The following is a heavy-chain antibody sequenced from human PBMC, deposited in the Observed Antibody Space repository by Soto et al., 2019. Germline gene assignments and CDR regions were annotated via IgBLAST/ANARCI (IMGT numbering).Heavy chain of an antibody. J-gene: IGHJ4*02. CDR1: GFTFSSYA. D-gene: IGHD6-19*01. CDR3: ARDSRLAVAGTRGIGY. CDR2: ISYDGSNK. V-gene: IGHV3-30-3*01. Sequence: GGSLRLSCAASGFTFSSYAMHWVRQAPGKGLEWVAVISYDGSNKYYADSVKGRFTISRDNSKNTLYLQMNSLRAEDTAVYYCARDSRLAVAGTRGIGYWGQGTLVTVSS.